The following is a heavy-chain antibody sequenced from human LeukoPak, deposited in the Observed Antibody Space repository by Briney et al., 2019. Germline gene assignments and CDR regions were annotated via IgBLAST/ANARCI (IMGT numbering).Heavy chain of an antibody. CDR1: GGSISSYY. V-gene: IGHV4-59*08. J-gene: IGHJ4*02. D-gene: IGHD5-24*01. CDR2: IYYSGST. Sequence: SETLSLTCTVSGGSISSYYWSWIRQPPGKGLEWIGYIYYSGSTNYNPSLKSRVTISVDTSKNQFSLKLSSVTAADTAVYYCARQPNDGSVASALDYWGQGTLVTVSS. CDR3: ARQPNDGSVASALDY.